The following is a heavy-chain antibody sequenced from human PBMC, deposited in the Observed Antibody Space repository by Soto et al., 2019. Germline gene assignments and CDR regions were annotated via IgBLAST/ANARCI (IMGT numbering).Heavy chain of an antibody. D-gene: IGHD1-1*01. V-gene: IGHV1-8*01. CDR1: GYTFSDHD. Sequence: QVQLVQSGAEVKKPGASEKVSCKASGYTFSDHDINWVRQATGQGPEWLGWMNPNSGDTGYAQNFQGRVTMTRDNSIRTAYMELSSLRSEDTAVYYCARVGGNWNDDYFDYWGQGTLVTVSS. CDR3: ARVGGNWNDDYFDY. CDR2: MNPNSGDT. J-gene: IGHJ4*02.